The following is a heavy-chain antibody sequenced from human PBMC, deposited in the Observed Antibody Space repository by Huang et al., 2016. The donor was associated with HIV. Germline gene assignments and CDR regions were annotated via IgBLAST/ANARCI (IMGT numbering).Heavy chain of an antibody. CDR2: MNPKSGNT. J-gene: IGHJ4*02. V-gene: IGHV1-8*02. D-gene: IGHD3-22*01. Sequence: QVQLVQSGAEVKKPGASVKVSCKASGFNFNNYDFNWVRQASGQVLEWMRWMNPKSGNTSNAQKFQGRVTMIRNTSITTAYMELRSLRAEDTAVYYCARARGFLYDSTGYYSRYYFDSWGQGTLVTISS. CDR3: ARARGFLYDSTGYYSRYYFDS. CDR1: GFNFNNYD.